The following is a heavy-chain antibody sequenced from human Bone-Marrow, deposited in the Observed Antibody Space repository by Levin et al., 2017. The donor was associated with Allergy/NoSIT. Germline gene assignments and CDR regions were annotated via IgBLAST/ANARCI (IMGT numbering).Heavy chain of an antibody. CDR1: GFTFDDFS. D-gene: IGHD6-19*01. J-gene: IGHJ5*02. CDR2: ISWNSVNI. CDR3: AKDIDSSGWRWLDP. V-gene: IGHV3-9*01. Sequence: QSGGSLRLSCAASGFTFDDFSMHWVRQGPGKGLEWVGGISWNSVNIVYGDAVKGRFTISRDNSKNSLFLQMNSLRVEDTAVYYCAKDIDSSGWRWLDPWGQGTLVTVSS.